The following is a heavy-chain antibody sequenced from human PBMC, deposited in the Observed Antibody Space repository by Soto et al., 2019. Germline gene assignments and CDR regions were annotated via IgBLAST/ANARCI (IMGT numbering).Heavy chain of an antibody. CDR2: IYYGGST. V-gene: IGHV4-59*08. CDR1: GGSISGFY. D-gene: IGHD6-6*01. J-gene: IGHJ4*02. Sequence: PSETLSLTCSVFGGSISGFYWSWVRQPPGKGLEWIGYIYYGGSTNYSPSLKSRVTISLDTSKNQFSLKLSSVTAADTAVYYCARSSIEPRVFMYPFDYWGLGTLVTVS. CDR3: ARSSIEPRVFMYPFDY.